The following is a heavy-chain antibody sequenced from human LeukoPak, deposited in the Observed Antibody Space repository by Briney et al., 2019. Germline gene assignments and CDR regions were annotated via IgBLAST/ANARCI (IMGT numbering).Heavy chain of an antibody. D-gene: IGHD3-16*01. V-gene: IGHV4-38-2*02. J-gene: IGHJ4*02. CDR1: GYSINNDYY. Sequence: PSETLSLTCAVSGYSINNDYYWVWIRQPPGEGLEWIGSVSPRGSTFYNASLKTRATISVDTSKNLFSLKLISMTAADTAVYYCVREVDPGGLDYWGQGTLVTASS. CDR3: VREVDPGGLDY. CDR2: VSPRGST.